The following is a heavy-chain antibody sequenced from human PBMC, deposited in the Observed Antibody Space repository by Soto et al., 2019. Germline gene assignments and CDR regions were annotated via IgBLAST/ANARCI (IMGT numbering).Heavy chain of an antibody. CDR1: GYTFTSYD. CDR3: ARSALYGSGRPFDP. J-gene: IGHJ5*02. CDR2: MNPNSGNT. D-gene: IGHD3-10*01. Sequence: QVQLVQSGAEVKKPGASVKVSCKASGYTFTSYDINWVRQATGQGLEWMGWMNPNSGNTGYAQKFQGRVTMTRNPSISTDYMEVSSLRSEDTAVYYCARSALYGSGRPFDPWGQGTLVTVSS. V-gene: IGHV1-8*01.